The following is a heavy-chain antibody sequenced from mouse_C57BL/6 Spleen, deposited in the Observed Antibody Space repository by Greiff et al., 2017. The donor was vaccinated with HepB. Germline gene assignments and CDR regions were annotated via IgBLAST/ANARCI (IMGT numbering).Heavy chain of an antibody. CDR2: IDPSDSYT. CDR3: ARDYYGVY. D-gene: IGHD1-2*01. J-gene: IGHJ2*01. Sequence: QVQLQQPGAELVMPGASVKLSCKASGYTFTSYWMHWVKQRPGQGLEWIGEIDPSDSYTNYNQKFKGKSTLTVDKSSSTAYMQLSSLTSEDSAVYYCARDYYGVYWGQGTTLTVSS. V-gene: IGHV1-69*01. CDR1: GYTFTSYW.